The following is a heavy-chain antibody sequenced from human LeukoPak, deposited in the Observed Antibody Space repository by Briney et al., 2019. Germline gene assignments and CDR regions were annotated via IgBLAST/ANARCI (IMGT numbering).Heavy chain of an antibody. V-gene: IGHV1-2*02. CDR1: GYTFTGSY. Sequence: ASVKVSCKASGYTFTGSYMHWVRQAPGQGLEWMGWINPNSGGTNYAQNFQGRVTTTRDTSISTAYMELSSLRSDDTAVYYCARASYNDYWGQGTLVTVSS. D-gene: IGHD1-1*01. CDR2: INPNSGGT. J-gene: IGHJ4*02. CDR3: ARASYNDY.